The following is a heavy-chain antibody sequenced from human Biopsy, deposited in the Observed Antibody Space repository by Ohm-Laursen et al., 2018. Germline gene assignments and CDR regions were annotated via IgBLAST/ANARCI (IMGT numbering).Heavy chain of an antibody. D-gene: IGHD4-17*01. CDR2: ITWSGGTT. J-gene: IGHJ4*02. Sequence: GSLRLSCAASGFTFNSYWMHWVRQAPGKGLEWVSGITWSGGTTSYVDSVKGRFTISRDNAKKSLYLQMNSLRAEDTALYHCARRGSGDYYFDYWGQGTLVTVSS. V-gene: IGHV3-20*01. CDR3: ARRGSGDYYFDY. CDR1: GFTFNSYW.